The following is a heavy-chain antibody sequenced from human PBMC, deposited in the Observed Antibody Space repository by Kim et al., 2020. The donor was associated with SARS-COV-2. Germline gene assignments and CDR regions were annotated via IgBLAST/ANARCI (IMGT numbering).Heavy chain of an antibody. D-gene: IGHD2-21*01. V-gene: IGHV4-34*01. CDR2: INHSGST. J-gene: IGHJ6*02. CDR1: GGSFSGYY. CDR3: ARGPRNSLYNYYYGMDV. Sequence: SETLSLTCAVYGGSFSGYYWSWIRQPPGKGLAWIGEINHSGSTNYNPSLKSRVTISLDTSKNQFSLKLSSVTAADTAVYYCARGPRNSLYNYYYGMDVWGQGTTVTVSS.